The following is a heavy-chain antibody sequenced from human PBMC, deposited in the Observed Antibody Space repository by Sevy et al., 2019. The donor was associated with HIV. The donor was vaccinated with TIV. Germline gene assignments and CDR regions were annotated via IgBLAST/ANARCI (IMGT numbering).Heavy chain of an antibody. D-gene: IGHD2-15*01. CDR2: INAGNGNT. J-gene: IGHJ4*02. CDR1: GYTFTSYA. Sequence: ASVKVSCKASGYTFTSYAMHWVRQAPGQRLEWMGWINAGNGNTKYSQKFQGRVTITRDTSASTAYMELSSLRSEDTDVYYCAREYRDCSGGSCYSYYWGQGTLVTVSS. V-gene: IGHV1-3*01. CDR3: AREYRDCSGGSCYSYY.